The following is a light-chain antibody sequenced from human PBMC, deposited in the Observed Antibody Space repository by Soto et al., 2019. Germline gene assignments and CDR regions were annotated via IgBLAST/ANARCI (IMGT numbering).Light chain of an antibody. CDR3: QQYNSYSRT. CDR2: DAS. Sequence: DIQMTQSPSTLSASVGDRVTITCWASQSISTWLAWYQQKPGKAPKLLIYDASSLESGVPSRFSGSGSGKEFTLTMSSLQPDDLATYYCQQYNSYSRTFGQGTKVEIK. V-gene: IGKV1-5*01. J-gene: IGKJ1*01. CDR1: QSISTW.